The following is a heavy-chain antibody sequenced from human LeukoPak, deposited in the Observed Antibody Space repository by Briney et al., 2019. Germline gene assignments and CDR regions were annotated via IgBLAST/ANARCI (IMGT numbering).Heavy chain of an antibody. CDR1: RFTFSSYG. Sequence: GGTPRLSCAASRFTFSSYGMSWVRQAPGKGLEWVSAISGSGGSTYYADSVKGRFTISRDNSKNTLYLQMNSLRAEDTAVYYCAKDRAPKFGYYFDYWGQGTLVTVSS. CDR3: AKDRAPKFGYYFDY. CDR2: ISGSGGST. J-gene: IGHJ4*02. D-gene: IGHD3-3*01. V-gene: IGHV3-23*01.